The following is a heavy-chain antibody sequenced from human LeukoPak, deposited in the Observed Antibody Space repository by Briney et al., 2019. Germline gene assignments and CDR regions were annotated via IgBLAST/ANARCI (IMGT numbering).Heavy chain of an antibody. CDR2: IYYSGST. V-gene: IGHV4-59*01. Sequence: SETLSLTCTVSGVSISSYYWSWIRQPPGKGLEWIGYIYYSGSTNYNPSLKSRVTISVDTSKNQFSLKLSSVTAADTAVYYCARAWARNYYMDVWGKGTTVTVSS. D-gene: IGHD6-6*01. CDR1: GVSISSYY. J-gene: IGHJ6*03. CDR3: ARAWARNYYMDV.